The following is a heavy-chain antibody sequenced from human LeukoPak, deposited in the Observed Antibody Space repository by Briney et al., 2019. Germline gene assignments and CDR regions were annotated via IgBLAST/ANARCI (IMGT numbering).Heavy chain of an antibody. J-gene: IGHJ4*02. CDR3: ARLTFRYCSGGSCSQFDY. Sequence: GSSVKVSCKASGGTFSSYVISWVRQAPGQGLEWMGRIIPIFGTANSAQKFQGRVTITTDESTSTAYMELSSLRSEDTAVYYCARLTFRYCSGGSCSQFDYWGQGTLVTVSS. CDR1: GGTFSSYV. D-gene: IGHD2-15*01. V-gene: IGHV1-69*05. CDR2: IIPIFGTA.